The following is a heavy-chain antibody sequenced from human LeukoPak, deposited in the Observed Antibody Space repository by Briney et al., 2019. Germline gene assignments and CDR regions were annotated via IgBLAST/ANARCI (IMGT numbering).Heavy chain of an antibody. V-gene: IGHV4-4*02. CDR3: ASRKGYCSGGSCDDY. CDR2: IYHSGST. CDR1: GGSISSSNW. J-gene: IGHJ4*02. Sequence: SETLTLTCAVSGGSISSSNWWCWVRQPPGKGLEWFGEIYHSGSTNYNPSLKSRVTISVDKSKNQFSLKLSSVTAADTAVYYCASRKGYCSGGSCDDYWGQGTLVTVSS. D-gene: IGHD2-15*01.